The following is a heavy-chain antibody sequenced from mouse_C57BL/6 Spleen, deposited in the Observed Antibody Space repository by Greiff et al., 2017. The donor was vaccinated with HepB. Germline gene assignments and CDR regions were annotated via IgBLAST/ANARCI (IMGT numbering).Heavy chain of an antibody. CDR3: AKPLYYGYNNYAMDY. CDR2: IHPNSGST. J-gene: IGHJ4*01. CDR1: GYTFTSYW. D-gene: IGHD2-2*01. V-gene: IGHV1-64*01. Sequence: QVQLQQPGAELVKPGASVKLSCKASGYTFTSYWMHWVKQRPGQGIEWIGMIHPNSGSTNYNEKFKSKATLTVDKSSSTAYMQLSSLTSEDSAVYYCAKPLYYGYNNYAMDYWGQGTSVTVSS.